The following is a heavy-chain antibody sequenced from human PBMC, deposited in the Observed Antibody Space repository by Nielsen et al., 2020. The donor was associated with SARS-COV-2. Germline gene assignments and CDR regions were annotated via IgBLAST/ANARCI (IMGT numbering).Heavy chain of an antibody. CDR2: ISSSGSTI. D-gene: IGHD3-22*01. CDR3: ARENYYDSSGYYVATS. Sequence: LSLTCAASGFTFSDYYMSWIRQAPGKGLEWVSYISSSGSTIYYADSVKGRFTISRDNAKNSLYLQMNSLRAEDTAVYYCARENYYDSSGYYVATSWGQGTLVTVSS. CDR1: GFTFSDYY. V-gene: IGHV3-11*01. J-gene: IGHJ4*02.